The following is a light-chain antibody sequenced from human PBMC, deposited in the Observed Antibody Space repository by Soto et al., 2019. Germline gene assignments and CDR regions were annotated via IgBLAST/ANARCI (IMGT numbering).Light chain of an antibody. J-gene: IGKJ1*01. Sequence: EIVMTQSPATLSVSPGERATLSCRASQSVSSNLAWYQQKPGQAPRLLIYDASTRATGIPARFSSSGSGTEFTLTISSLQSEDFAVYYCQQFHTRPPWTFGQGTKVEIK. CDR1: QSVSSN. V-gene: IGKV3-15*01. CDR2: DAS. CDR3: QQFHTRPPWT.